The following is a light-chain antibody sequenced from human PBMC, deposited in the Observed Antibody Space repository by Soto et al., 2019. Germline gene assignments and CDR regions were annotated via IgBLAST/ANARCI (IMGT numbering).Light chain of an antibody. CDR2: EGS. V-gene: IGLV2-23*01. CDR3: CSYAGSSTYVV. J-gene: IGLJ2*01. CDR1: SSDGGSYNL. Sequence: QSALTQPASVSGSPGQSITISCTATSSDGGSYNLVSWYQQHPGKAPKLMIYEGSKRPSGVSNRFSGSKSGNTASLTISGLQAEDEADYYCCSYAGSSTYVVFGGGAKVTVL.